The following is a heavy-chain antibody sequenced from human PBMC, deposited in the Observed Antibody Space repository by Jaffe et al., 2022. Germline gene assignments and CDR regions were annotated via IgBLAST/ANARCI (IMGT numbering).Heavy chain of an antibody. Sequence: EVQLVESGGGLVQPGGSLRLSCAASGFTFSSYSMNWVRQAPGKGLEWVSYISSSSSTIYYADSVKGRFTISRDNAKNSLYLQMNSLRAEDTAVYYCARVIAAAGTNWFDPWGQGTLVTVSS. CDR2: ISSSSSTI. CDR3: ARVIAAAGTNWFDP. J-gene: IGHJ5*02. V-gene: IGHV3-48*01. D-gene: IGHD6-13*01. CDR1: GFTFSSYS.